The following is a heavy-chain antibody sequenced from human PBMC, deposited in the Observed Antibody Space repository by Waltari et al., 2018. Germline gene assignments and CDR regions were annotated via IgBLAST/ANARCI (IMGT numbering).Heavy chain of an antibody. Sequence: QVQLVESGEGVVQPGRSRRLSCAASGFTFSPFAMHWVRQAPGKGLEWVSGISYDGNNKFYADSVKGRFTISRDNSKNMLQLQMNSLRVEDTAIYYCVKDRGTGDGMYYFNNWGQGTLVTVSS. V-gene: IGHV3-30-3*01. J-gene: IGHJ4*02. CDR3: VKDRGTGDGMYYFNN. D-gene: IGHD7-27*01. CDR1: GFTFSPFA. CDR2: ISYDGNNK.